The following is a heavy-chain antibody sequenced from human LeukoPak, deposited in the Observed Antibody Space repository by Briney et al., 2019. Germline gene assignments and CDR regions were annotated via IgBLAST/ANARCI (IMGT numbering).Heavy chain of an antibody. V-gene: IGHV4-59*08. CDR3: ARGKKTVNLDY. D-gene: IGHD4-11*01. CDR1: GGSISSYY. J-gene: IGHJ4*02. Sequence: SETLSLTCTVSGGSISSYYWSWIRQPPGKGLEWIGYIYYSGSTNYNPSLKSRVTISVDTSKIQFSLKLSSVTAADTAVYYCARGKKTVNLDYWGQGTLVTVSS. CDR2: IYYSGST.